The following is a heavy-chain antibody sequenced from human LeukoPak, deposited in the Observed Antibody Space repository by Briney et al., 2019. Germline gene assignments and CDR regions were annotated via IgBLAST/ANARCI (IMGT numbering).Heavy chain of an antibody. CDR1: GGSFSGYY. CDR2: IYYSGST. V-gene: IGHV4-59*01. Sequence: PSETLSLTCAVYGGSFSGYYWSWIRQPPGKGLEWIGYIYYSGSTNYNPSLKSRVTISVDTSKNQFSLKLSSVTAADTAVYYCAREGATGDAFDIWGQGTMVTVPS. CDR3: AREGATGDAFDI. D-gene: IGHD5-12*01. J-gene: IGHJ3*02.